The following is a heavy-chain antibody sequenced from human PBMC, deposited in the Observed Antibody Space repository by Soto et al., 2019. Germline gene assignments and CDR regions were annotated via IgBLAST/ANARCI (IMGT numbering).Heavy chain of an antibody. CDR2: ISSSSSTI. CDR3: ARSGYSYGYYYYYGMDV. V-gene: IGHV3-48*02. J-gene: IGHJ6*02. Sequence: PGGSLRLSCAASGFSFSKFWMSWVRQAPGKGLEWVSYISSSSSTIYYADSVKGRFTISRDNAKNSLYLQMNSLRDEDTAVYYCARSGYSYGYYYYYGMDVWGQGTTVTVSS. CDR1: GFSFSKFW. D-gene: IGHD5-18*01.